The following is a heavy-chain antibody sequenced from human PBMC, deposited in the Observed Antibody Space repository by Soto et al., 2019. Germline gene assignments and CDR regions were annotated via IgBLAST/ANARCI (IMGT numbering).Heavy chain of an antibody. D-gene: IGHD1-26*01. CDR3: ARVGGTSLNDAFDM. Sequence: QVQLVESGGGLVKPGGSLRLSCAASGFTFSDYYMSWIRQAPGKGLEWISYISSSGSAIYYADSVKGRFTISRDNAKNSLYLQMNSLRAEDTALYDCARVGGTSLNDAFDMWGQGTMVTVSS. CDR2: ISSSGSAI. V-gene: IGHV3-11*01. J-gene: IGHJ3*02. CDR1: GFTFSDYY.